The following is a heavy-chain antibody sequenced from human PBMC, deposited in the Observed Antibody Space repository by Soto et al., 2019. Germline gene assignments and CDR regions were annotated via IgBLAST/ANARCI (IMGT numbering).Heavy chain of an antibody. Sequence: GGSLRLSCKASALTFGSHTMNGFRQAPGKGLEWVSSIDSGGSRTFYADTVKGRFTISRDNAKNSLFLQMNSLRAEDTAVYFCTREVQPGVRREYDYWGQGTLVTVSS. D-gene: IGHD1-1*01. CDR2: IDSGGSRT. CDR3: TREVQPGVRREYDY. J-gene: IGHJ4*02. V-gene: IGHV3-21*01. CDR1: ALTFGSHT.